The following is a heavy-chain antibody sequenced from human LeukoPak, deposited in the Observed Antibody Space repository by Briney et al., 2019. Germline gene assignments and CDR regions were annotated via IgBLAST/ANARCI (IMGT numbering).Heavy chain of an antibody. V-gene: IGHV1-18*01. D-gene: IGHD2-15*01. J-gene: IGHJ4*02. CDR2: ISTSTGDT. CDR3: VRDIPLEEVEPNNMRDFDY. CDR1: GYAFSKYG. Sequence: ASVKVSCKASGYAFSKYGVSWVRQAPGQGPEWMAWISTSTGDTHSAQKVQGRVTLTADTLTSTAYMELRSLRSDDTAVYYCVRDIPLEEVEPNNMRDFDYRGQGTPVTVSS.